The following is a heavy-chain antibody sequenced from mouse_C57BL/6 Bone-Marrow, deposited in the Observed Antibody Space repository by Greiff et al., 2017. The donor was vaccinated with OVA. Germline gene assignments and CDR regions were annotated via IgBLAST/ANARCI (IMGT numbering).Heavy chain of an antibody. J-gene: IGHJ2*01. CDR2: IYPGDGDT. V-gene: IGHV1-82*01. D-gene: IGHD1-1*01. Sequence: QVQLQQSGPELVKPGASVKISCKASGYAFSSSWMNWVKQRPGKGLEWIGRIYPGDGDTNYNGKFKGKATLTADKSSSTAYMQLSSLTSEDSAVYFCARNPYYYGSSYEGYWGQGTTLTVSS. CDR3: ARNPYYYGSSYEGY. CDR1: GYAFSSSW.